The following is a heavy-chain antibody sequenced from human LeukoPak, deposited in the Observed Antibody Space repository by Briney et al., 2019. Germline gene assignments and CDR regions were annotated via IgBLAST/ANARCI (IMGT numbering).Heavy chain of an antibody. CDR2: ISWNSGSI. J-gene: IGHJ4*02. V-gene: IGHV3-9*01. D-gene: IGHD6-13*01. CDR1: GFTFDDYA. Sequence: GGSLRLSCAASGFTFDDYAMHWVRQAPGKGLEWVSGISWNSGSIGYADSVKGRFTISRDNAKNSLYLQMNSLRAEDTALYYCAKDIAAAGRGVDYWGQGTLVTVSS. CDR3: AKDIAAAGRGVDY.